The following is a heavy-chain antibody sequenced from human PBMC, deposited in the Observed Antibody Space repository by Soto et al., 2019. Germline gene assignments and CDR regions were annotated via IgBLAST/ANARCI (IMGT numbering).Heavy chain of an antibody. CDR1: RYTFTSYG. J-gene: IGHJ5*02. CDR2: ISAYNGNT. CDR3: AREPHYDFWSGYPNWFDP. D-gene: IGHD3-3*01. V-gene: IGHV1-18*01. Sequence: ASVKVSCKASRYTFTSYGISWARQAPGQGLEWMGWISAYNGNTNYAQKLQGRVTMTTDTSTSTAYMELRSLRSDDTAVYYCAREPHYDFWSGYPNWFDPWGQGTLVTVSS.